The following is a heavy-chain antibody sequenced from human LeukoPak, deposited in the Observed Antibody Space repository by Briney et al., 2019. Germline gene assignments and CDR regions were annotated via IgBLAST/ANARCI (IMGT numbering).Heavy chain of an antibody. V-gene: IGHV4-59*01. Sequence: PSETLSLTCTVSGGSISSYYWSWIRQPPGKGLEWIGYIYYSGSTNYNPSLKGRVTISVDTSKNQFSLKLSSVTAADTAVYYCARGKLRGYSYGYIDYWGQGTLVTVSS. CDR2: IYYSGST. D-gene: IGHD5-18*01. CDR3: ARGKLRGYSYGYIDY. CDR1: GGSISSYY. J-gene: IGHJ4*02.